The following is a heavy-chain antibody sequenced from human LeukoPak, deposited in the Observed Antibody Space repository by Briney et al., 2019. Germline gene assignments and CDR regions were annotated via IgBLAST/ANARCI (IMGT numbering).Heavy chain of an antibody. CDR2: IYYSGST. CDR1: GGSISSYY. Sequence: PSETLSLTCTVSGGSISSYYWSWIRQHPGKGLEWIGYIYYSGSTYYNPSLKSRVTISVDTSKNQFSLKLSSVTAADTAVYYCARGGGAAAGTYFYYYYGMDVWGQGTTVTVSS. V-gene: IGHV4-59*06. J-gene: IGHJ6*02. CDR3: ARGGGAAAGTYFYYYYGMDV. D-gene: IGHD6-13*01.